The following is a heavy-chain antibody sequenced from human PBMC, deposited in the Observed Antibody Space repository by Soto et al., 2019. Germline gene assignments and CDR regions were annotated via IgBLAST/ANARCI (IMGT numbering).Heavy chain of an antibody. Sequence: GGSLRLSCAASGFTFTSYAMSWVRQAPGKGLEWVSGISGGGGSTYYADSVKGRFTISRDNSKNTLYLQMNSLRAEDTAVYYCARVKDTAVTRGDWFDPWGQGTLVTVSS. J-gene: IGHJ5*02. D-gene: IGHD5-18*01. CDR1: GFTFTSYA. V-gene: IGHV3-23*01. CDR2: ISGGGGST. CDR3: ARVKDTAVTRGDWFDP.